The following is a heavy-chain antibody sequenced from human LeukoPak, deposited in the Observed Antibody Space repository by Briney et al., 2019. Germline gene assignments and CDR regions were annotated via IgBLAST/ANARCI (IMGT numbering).Heavy chain of an antibody. J-gene: IGHJ3*02. Sequence: SQTLSLTCTVSGVSISSGGYYWSWIRQHPGKGLEWIGYIYYSGSTYYNPSLKSRVTISVDTSKNQFSLKLSSVTAADTAVYYCARELVSQNAFDIWGQGTMVTVS. D-gene: IGHD5/OR15-5a*01. CDR2: IYYSGST. V-gene: IGHV4-31*03. CDR3: ARELVSQNAFDI. CDR1: GVSISSGGYY.